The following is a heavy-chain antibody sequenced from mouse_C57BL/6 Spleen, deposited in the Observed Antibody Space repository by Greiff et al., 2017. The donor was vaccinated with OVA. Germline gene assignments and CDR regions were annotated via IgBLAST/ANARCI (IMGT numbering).Heavy chain of an antibody. V-gene: IGHV1-64*01. Sequence: QVQLQQPGAELVKPGASVKLSCKASGYTFTSYWMHWVKQRPGQGLEWIGMIHPNSGSTNYNEKFKSKATLTVDKSSSTAYMQLSSLTSEDSAVYYCARSRDWDYFDYWGQGTTLTVSS. D-gene: IGHD3-1*01. CDR2: IHPNSGST. J-gene: IGHJ2*01. CDR1: GYTFTSYW. CDR3: ARSRDWDYFDY.